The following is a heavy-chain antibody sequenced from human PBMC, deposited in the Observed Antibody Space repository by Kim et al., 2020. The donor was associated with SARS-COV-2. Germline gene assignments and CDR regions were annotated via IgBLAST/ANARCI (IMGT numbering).Heavy chain of an antibody. CDR3: ARSYGPTPPRGGAREKNYFDY. J-gene: IGHJ4*02. CDR1: GGSISSYY. Sequence: SETLSLTCTVSGGSISSYYWSWIRQPPGKGLEWIGYIYYSGSTNYNPSLKSRVTISVDTSKNQFSLKLSSVTAADTAVYYCARSYGPTPPRGGAREKNYFDYSGQGTLVTVSS. CDR2: IYYSGST. D-gene: IGHD3-16*01. V-gene: IGHV4-59*01.